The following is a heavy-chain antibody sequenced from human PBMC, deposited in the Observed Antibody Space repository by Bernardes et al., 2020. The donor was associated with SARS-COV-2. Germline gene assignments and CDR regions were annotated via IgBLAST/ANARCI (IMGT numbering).Heavy chain of an antibody. V-gene: IGHV3-30*18. CDR1: GFSFHHYG. D-gene: IGHD5-12*01. Sequence: GGSLRLSRAASGFSFHHYGMHWVRQAPGKGLEWVASISNDGSDIYEADSVKGRFTISRDNPKNTLYLQMNRLRAEDTAVYYCAKDRLWLQSEDPLEYRGQGTLVTVSS. CDR2: ISNDGSDI. CDR3: AKDRLWLQSEDPLEY. J-gene: IGHJ4*02.